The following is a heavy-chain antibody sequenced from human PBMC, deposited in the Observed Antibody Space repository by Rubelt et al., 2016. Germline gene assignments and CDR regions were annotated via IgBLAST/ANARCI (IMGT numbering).Heavy chain of an antibody. CDR3: ATGIVVVPAHVPSRDY. Sequence: QVQLVQSGAEVKKPGASVKVSCKVSGYTLTELSMHWVRQAPGKGLEWMGGFDPEDGEKIYAQKFQGRVTMTEDTSTDTAYMELSSLRSEDTAVEYCATGIVVVPAHVPSRDYWGQGTLVTVSS. CDR1: GYTLTELS. J-gene: IGHJ4*02. CDR2: FDPEDGEK. V-gene: IGHV1-24*01. D-gene: IGHD2-2*01.